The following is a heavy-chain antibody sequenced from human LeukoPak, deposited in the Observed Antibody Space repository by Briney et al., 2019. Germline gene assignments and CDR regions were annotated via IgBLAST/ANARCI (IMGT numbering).Heavy chain of an antibody. CDR3: AREDRHYYDSSGYYYVRVVMRYFQH. Sequence: PGGSLRLSCAASGFTFSSYWMSWVRQAPGEGLEWVANIKQDGSEKYYVDSVKGRFTISRDNAKNSLYLQMNSLRAEDTAVYYCAREDRHYYDSSGYYYVRVVMRYFQHWGQGTLVTVSS. CDR2: IKQDGSEK. D-gene: IGHD3-22*01. V-gene: IGHV3-7*01. CDR1: GFTFSSYW. J-gene: IGHJ1*01.